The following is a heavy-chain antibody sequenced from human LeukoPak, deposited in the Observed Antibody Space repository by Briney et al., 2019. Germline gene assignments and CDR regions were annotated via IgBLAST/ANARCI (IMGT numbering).Heavy chain of an antibody. V-gene: IGHV4-59*01. CDR3: ARGPYSSRYDY. CDR2: IYYSGST. J-gene: IGHJ4*02. Sequence: SETLSLTCSVSGGSISSYYWSWIRQAPGKGLEWIGYIYYSGSTNYNPSLKSRVTMSVDTSKNQFSLNLSSVTAADTAVYYCARGPYSSRYDYWGQGTVVTVSS. CDR1: GGSISSYY. D-gene: IGHD6-13*01.